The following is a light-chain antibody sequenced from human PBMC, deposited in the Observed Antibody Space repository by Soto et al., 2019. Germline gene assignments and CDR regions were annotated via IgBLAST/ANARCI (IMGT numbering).Light chain of an antibody. CDR3: NSYAGSNNFL. CDR2: EVS. CDR1: SSDVGGYNY. V-gene: IGLV2-8*01. J-gene: IGLJ1*01. Sequence: QSALTQPPSASGSPGQSVTISCTGTSSDVGGYNYVSWYQHHPGKAPKLMIYEVSKRPSGVPDRFSGSKSGNTASLTVSGLQAEDEADYYCNSYAGSNNFLFGTGTKLTVL.